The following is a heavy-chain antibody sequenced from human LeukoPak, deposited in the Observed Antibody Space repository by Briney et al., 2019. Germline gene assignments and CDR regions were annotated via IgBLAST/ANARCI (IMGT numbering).Heavy chain of an antibody. D-gene: IGHD2-2*01. CDR1: GYTFTSYD. Sequence: GASVKVSCKASGYTFTSYDINWVRQATGQGLEWMGWMNPNSGNTGYAQKFQGRVTMTRNTSISTAYMELSSLRSEDTAAYYCARATRIVVVSYYYYYMDVWGKGTTVTVSS. J-gene: IGHJ6*03. V-gene: IGHV1-8*01. CDR3: ARATRIVVVSYYYYYMDV. CDR2: MNPNSGNT.